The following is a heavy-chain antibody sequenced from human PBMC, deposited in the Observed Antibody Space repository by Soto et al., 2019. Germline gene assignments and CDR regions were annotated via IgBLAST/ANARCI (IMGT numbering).Heavy chain of an antibody. Sequence: GGSLRLSCAASGFTFSSYAMHWVRQAPGKGLEWVAVISYDGSNKYYADSLKGRFTISRDNSKNTLYLQMNSLRAEDTAVYYCARDRLRYNWNDFPYYYYGMDVWGQGTTVTVSS. V-gene: IGHV3-30-3*01. CDR2: ISYDGSNK. CDR3: ARDRLRYNWNDFPYYYYGMDV. J-gene: IGHJ6*02. CDR1: GFTFSSYA. D-gene: IGHD1-1*01.